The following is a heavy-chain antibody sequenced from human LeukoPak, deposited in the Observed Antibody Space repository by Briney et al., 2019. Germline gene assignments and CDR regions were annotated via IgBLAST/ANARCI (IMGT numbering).Heavy chain of an antibody. CDR3: ATSRTKVDY. CDR2: IKQDGSEK. Sequence: PGGSLRLSCAASGFTFINYWMSWGRQAPGKGLEWVASIKQDGSEKYYVDSVKGRFTISRDNAKNSVYLQMNSLRVEDTALYYCATSRTKVDYWGQGSLVTVSS. V-gene: IGHV3-7*01. J-gene: IGHJ4*02. CDR1: GFTFINYW.